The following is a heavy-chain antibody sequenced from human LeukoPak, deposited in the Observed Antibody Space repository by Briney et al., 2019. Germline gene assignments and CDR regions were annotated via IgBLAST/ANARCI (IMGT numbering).Heavy chain of an antibody. D-gene: IGHD2-2*01. Sequence: ASVKVSCKASGYTFTSYYMHWVRQAPGQGLEWMGIINPSGGSTNYAQKFQGRVTITADESTSTAYMELSSLRSEDTAVYYCARGGRYCSSTSCSIYYYYYYMDVWGKGTTVTISS. CDR1: GYTFTSYY. J-gene: IGHJ6*03. V-gene: IGHV1-46*01. CDR2: INPSGGST. CDR3: ARGGRYCSSTSCSIYYYYYYMDV.